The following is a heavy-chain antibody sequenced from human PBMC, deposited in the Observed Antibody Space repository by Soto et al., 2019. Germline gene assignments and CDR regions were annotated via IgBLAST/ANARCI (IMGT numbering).Heavy chain of an antibody. V-gene: IGHV5-10-1*01. CDR1: GYSFTSYW. CDR3: ARHYYYYYGMDV. CDR2: IDPSDSYT. J-gene: IGHJ6*02. Sequence: LGESLKISCKGSGYSFTSYWISWVRQMPGKGLEWMGRIDPSDSYTNYSPSFQGHVTISADKSISTAYLQWSSLKASDTAMCYCARHYYYYYGMDVWGQGTTVTVSS.